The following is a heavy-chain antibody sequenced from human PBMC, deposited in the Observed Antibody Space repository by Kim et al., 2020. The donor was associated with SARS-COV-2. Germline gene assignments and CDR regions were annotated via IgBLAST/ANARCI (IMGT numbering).Heavy chain of an antibody. D-gene: IGHD2-21*01. CDR3: ARRGGDGYNPPDY. J-gene: IGHJ4*02. V-gene: IGHV4-39*01. Sequence: YNPSLKRRVTISVDTSKNQFSLKLSSVTAADTAVYYCARRGGDGYNPPDYWGQGTLVTVSS.